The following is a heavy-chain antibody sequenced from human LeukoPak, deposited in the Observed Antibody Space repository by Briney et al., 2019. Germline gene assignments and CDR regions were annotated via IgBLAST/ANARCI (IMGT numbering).Heavy chain of an antibody. Sequence: SETLSLTCSVSGGSISSTSKYWGWIRQPPGKRLEWIASIYYSGDTYYNPSLRSRVTISADTSKNQFSLRLTSVTAADTAVYYCARSSAAEGPTHNWFDPWGQGTLVTVPS. CDR1: GGSISSTSKY. CDR3: ARSSAAEGPTHNWFDP. CDR2: IYYSGDT. J-gene: IGHJ5*02. D-gene: IGHD6-13*01. V-gene: IGHV4-39*01.